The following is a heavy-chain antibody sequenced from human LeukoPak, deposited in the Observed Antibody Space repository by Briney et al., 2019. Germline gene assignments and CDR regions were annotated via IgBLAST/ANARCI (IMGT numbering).Heavy chain of an antibody. D-gene: IGHD2-2*01. CDR3: AKGVKPGASSFAY. V-gene: IGHV3-11*03. CDR1: GFTFSDYY. CDR2: ISSSSSYT. J-gene: IGHJ4*02. Sequence: PGGSLRLSCAASGFTFSDYYMSWIRQAPGKGLEWVSYISSSSSYTNYADSVKGRFTISGDNAKNSLYLQMNSLRVDDTAVYYCAKGVKPGASSFAYWGQGTLVTVSS.